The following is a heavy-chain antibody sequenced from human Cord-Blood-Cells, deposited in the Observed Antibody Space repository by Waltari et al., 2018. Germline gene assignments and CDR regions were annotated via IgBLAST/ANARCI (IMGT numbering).Heavy chain of an antibody. J-gene: IGHJ3*02. D-gene: IGHD3-22*01. CDR1: GFTFSSYG. Sequence: QVQLVESGGGVVQPGRSLRLSCAAPGFTFSSYGMHWVRQAPGKGLEWVAVISYDGSNKYYADSVKGRFTISRDNSKNTLYLQMNSLRAEDTAVYYCAKVPYYDSSGDAFDIWGQGTMVTVSS. CDR2: ISYDGSNK. V-gene: IGHV3-30*18. CDR3: AKVPYYDSSGDAFDI.